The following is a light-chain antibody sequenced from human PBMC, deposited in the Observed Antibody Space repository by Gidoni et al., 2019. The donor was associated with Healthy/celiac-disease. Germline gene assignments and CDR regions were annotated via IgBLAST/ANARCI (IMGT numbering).Light chain of an antibody. J-gene: IGKJ4*01. V-gene: IGKV4-1*01. Sequence: DIVMTPSPDPLAVSLGERSTINCTSSQSVLYSSNNKYYLAWYQKKPGQPPKLLIYGASTRESVVPDRFSGSGSGTDFTLTISSLQAEDVAVYYCQQYYSTPLTFGGGTKVEIK. CDR3: QQYYSTPLT. CDR2: GAS. CDR1: QSVLYSSNNKYY.